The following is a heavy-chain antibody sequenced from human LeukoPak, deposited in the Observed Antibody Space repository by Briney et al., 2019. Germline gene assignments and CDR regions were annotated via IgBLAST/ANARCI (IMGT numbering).Heavy chain of an antibody. CDR3: GTYFYDSSGHYYFDY. D-gene: IGHD3-22*01. Sequence: SEPLSLTCTVSGGSISSYYWSWIRQPPGKGLEWIGYIYYSGSTSYNPSLKSRVTISVDTFKNQFSLKLSSVTAADTAVYYCGTYFYDSSGHYYFDYWGQGTLVTVSS. V-gene: IGHV4-59*01. J-gene: IGHJ4*02. CDR2: IYYSGST. CDR1: GGSISSYY.